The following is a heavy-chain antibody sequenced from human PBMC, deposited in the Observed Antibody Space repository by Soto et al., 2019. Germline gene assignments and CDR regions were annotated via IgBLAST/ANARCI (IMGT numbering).Heavy chain of an antibody. CDR1: GYTFTSYG. D-gene: IGHD1-26*01. CDR2: ISAYNGNA. J-gene: IGHJ3*02. V-gene: IGHV1-18*01. CDR3: ARDWELVRAFDI. Sequence: ASVKVSCMASGYTFTSYGISWVRQAPGQGLEWMGWISAYNGNANYAQKLQGRVTMTTDTSTSTAYMELRSLRSDDTAVYYCARDWELVRAFDIWGQGTMVTVS.